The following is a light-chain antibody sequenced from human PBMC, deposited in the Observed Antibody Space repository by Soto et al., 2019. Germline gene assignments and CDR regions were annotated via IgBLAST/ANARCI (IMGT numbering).Light chain of an antibody. CDR2: STT. V-gene: IGLV7-43*01. J-gene: IGLJ2*01. Sequence: QAVVTQEPSLTVSPGGTVTLTCASSTGAVTSGYYPNWFQQRPGQPPRALIHSTTYTHSWTPARFSGALLGGRAALTLSGAQPEDEADYYCLLFDGHGVVFGGGTKLTVL. CDR3: LLFDGHGVV. CDR1: TGAVTSGYY.